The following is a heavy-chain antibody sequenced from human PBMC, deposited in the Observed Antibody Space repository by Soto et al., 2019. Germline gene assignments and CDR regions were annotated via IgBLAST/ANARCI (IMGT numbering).Heavy chain of an antibody. CDR3: ARGYGSSPNMELRFGMDV. D-gene: IGHD5-18*01. Sequence: QVYLVQSGAEVRRPGASVKVSCTAFGYILTGYSLHWVRQAPGQGLELMGWLDPNSGATNSAGRFCGRFSITRDTSISEAYLELSSLRTNDTAVYYCARGYGSSPNMELRFGMDVWGQGTTISVSS. CDR1: GYILTGYS. J-gene: IGHJ6*02. V-gene: IGHV1-2*02. CDR2: LDPNSGAT.